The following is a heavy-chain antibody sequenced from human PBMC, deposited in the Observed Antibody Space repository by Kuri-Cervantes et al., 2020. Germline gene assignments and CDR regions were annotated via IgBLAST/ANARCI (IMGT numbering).Heavy chain of an antibody. D-gene: IGHD2-2*01. Sequence: SVKVSCKASGYTFSSYGISWVRQAPGQGLEWMGGIIPIFGTANHAQKFQGRVTITADESTSTAYMELSSLRSEDTAVYYCARTPIVVVPSVYYYYGMDVWGQGTTVTVSS. V-gene: IGHV1-69*13. CDR1: GYTFSSYG. CDR3: ARTPIVVVPSVYYYYGMDV. J-gene: IGHJ6*02. CDR2: IIPIFGTA.